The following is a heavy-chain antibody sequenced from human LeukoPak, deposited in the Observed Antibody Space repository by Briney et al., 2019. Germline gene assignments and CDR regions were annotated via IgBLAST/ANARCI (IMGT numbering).Heavy chain of an antibody. Sequence: PGGSLRLSCAASGFTFSSYAMSWVRQATGKGLEWVSAISGSGGETYYADSVKGRFTISRDNSENTLSLQMNSLRAEDTAVYYCAKRRYCSGASCRLFDFWGQGTLVTVSS. J-gene: IGHJ4*02. D-gene: IGHD2-15*01. CDR1: GFTFSSYA. CDR2: ISGSGGET. V-gene: IGHV3-23*01. CDR3: AKRRYCSGASCRLFDF.